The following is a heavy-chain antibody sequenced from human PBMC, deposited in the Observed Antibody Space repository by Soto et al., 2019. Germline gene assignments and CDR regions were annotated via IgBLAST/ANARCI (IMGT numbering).Heavy chain of an antibody. D-gene: IGHD3-22*01. CDR3: ARNYFVSSGEDLKFGPNWFDP. Sequence: VADGTIGNGGYCCSRIKKHPGKGLEWIGYIYYSGSTYYNPSLKSRVTISVDTSKNQFSLKLSSVTAADTAVYYCARNYFVSSGEDLKFGPNWFDPWGQGTLVTVSS. V-gene: IGHV4-31*02. CDR2: IYYSGST. J-gene: IGHJ5*02. CDR1: DGTIGNGGYC.